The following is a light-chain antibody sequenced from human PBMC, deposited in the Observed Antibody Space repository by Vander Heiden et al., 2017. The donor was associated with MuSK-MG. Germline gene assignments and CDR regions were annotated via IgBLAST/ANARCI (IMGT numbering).Light chain of an antibody. CDR2: DAY. CDR3: QQYDNFPRV. V-gene: IGKV1-33*01. CDR1: QDISNY. J-gene: IGKJ3*01. Sequence: DIQMTQSPSSLSASVGDRVTITCQASQDISNYLNWYQQRPGKPPKLLIYDAYNLETGVQSRFSGTRSGTDFTFTISSLQTEDFATYYCQQYDNFPRVVGPGTKVDMK.